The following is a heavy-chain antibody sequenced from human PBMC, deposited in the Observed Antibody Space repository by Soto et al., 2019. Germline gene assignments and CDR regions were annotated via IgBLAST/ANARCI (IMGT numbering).Heavy chain of an antibody. Sequence: QVQLVESGGGVVQPGRSLRLSCAASGFTFSSYGMHWVRQAPGKGLEWVAVIWYDGSNKYYADSVKGRFTISRDNSKNTLYLQMNSLRAEDTAVYYCARDQQWLAPYYFDYWGQGTLVTVSS. CDR2: IWYDGSNK. CDR1: GFTFSSYG. D-gene: IGHD6-19*01. J-gene: IGHJ4*02. CDR3: ARDQQWLAPYYFDY. V-gene: IGHV3-33*01.